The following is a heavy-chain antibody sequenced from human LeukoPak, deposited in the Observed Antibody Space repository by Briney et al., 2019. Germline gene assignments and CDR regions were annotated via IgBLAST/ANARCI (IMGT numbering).Heavy chain of an antibody. D-gene: IGHD5-18*01. Sequence: ASLKVSCKASGYTFTDYYIHWVRQAPGQGLEWMGWINTNNGNPTYAQGFTGRIVFSLDTSVSTAYLQISSLKAEDTAVYYCVRDRSEDTVMIWGQGTVVTVSS. V-gene: IGHV7-4-1*02. J-gene: IGHJ4*02. CDR1: GYTFTDYY. CDR3: VRDRSEDTVMI. CDR2: INTNNGNP.